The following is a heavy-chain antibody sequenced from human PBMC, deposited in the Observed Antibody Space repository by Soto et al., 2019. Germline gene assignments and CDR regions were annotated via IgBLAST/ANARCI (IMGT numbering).Heavy chain of an antibody. D-gene: IGHD3-3*01. CDR1: GGSISSSNW. Sequence: SETLSLTCAVSGGSISSSNWWSWVRQPPGKGLEWIGEIYHSGSTNYNPSLKSRVTISVDKSKNQFSLKLSSVTAADTAVYYCARAWANTIFPRSGLDVWGQGTTVTVSS. V-gene: IGHV4-4*02. CDR3: ARAWANTIFPRSGLDV. J-gene: IGHJ6*02. CDR2: IYHSGST.